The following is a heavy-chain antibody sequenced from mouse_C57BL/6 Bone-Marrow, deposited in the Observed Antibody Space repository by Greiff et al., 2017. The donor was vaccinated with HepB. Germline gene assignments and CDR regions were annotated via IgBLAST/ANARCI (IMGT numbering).Heavy chain of an antibody. J-gene: IGHJ3*01. Sequence: EVQGVESGGGLVKPGGSLKLSCAASGFTFSSYAMSWVRQTPEKRLEWVATISDGGSYTYYPDNVKGRFTISRDNAKNNLYLQMSHLKSEDTAMYYCARAGDYDAWFAYWGQGTLVTVSA. D-gene: IGHD2-4*01. CDR1: GFTFSSYA. V-gene: IGHV5-4*01. CDR2: ISDGGSYT. CDR3: ARAGDYDAWFAY.